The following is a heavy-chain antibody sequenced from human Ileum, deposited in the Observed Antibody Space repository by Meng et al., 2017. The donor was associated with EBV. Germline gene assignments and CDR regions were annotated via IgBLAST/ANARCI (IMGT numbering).Heavy chain of an antibody. V-gene: IGHV4-4*02. Sequence: LQGCGQGLVESLGARAVPLPVCGGAGRFVNWGSWGSQAPEEGLRWIGEMSDSGITHYIPSLKCRVTIAADKSNNQFSLKVTSVTSADTAVYFCAKNGEKYFEYLGQGTLVTVSS. CDR1: GGAGRFVNW. CDR3: AKNGEKYFEY. CDR2: MSDSGIT. J-gene: IGHJ4*02.